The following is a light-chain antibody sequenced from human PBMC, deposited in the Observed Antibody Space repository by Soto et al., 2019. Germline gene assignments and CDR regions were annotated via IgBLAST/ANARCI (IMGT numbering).Light chain of an antibody. CDR1: QSVSSSY. V-gene: IGKV3-20*01. CDR2: GAS. Sequence: IVLTQSPGTLSLSPGERATLSCRASQSVSSSYLAWYQQKPGQAPRLLIYGASSRATGIPDRFSGSGSGTDFPLTISSRQSEDYAVYYCQQFNDSVTFGQGKRLESK. CDR3: QQFNDSVT. J-gene: IGKJ5*01.